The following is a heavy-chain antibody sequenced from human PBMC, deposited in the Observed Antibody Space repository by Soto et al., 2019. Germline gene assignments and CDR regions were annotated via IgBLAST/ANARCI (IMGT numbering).Heavy chain of an antibody. D-gene: IGHD3-10*01. J-gene: IGHJ5*02. Sequence: GGSLRLSCAASGFTFSSYGMHWVRQAPGKGLEWVAVIWYDGSNKYYADSVKGRFTISRDNSKNTLYLQMNSLRAEDTAVYYCGGDEGPPYGSGSSENWFDPWGQGTLVTVSS. V-gene: IGHV3-33*01. CDR3: GGDEGPPYGSGSSENWFDP. CDR1: GFTFSSYG. CDR2: IWYDGSNK.